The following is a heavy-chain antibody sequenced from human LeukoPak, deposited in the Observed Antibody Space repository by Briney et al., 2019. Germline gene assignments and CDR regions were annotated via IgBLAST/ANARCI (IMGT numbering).Heavy chain of an antibody. J-gene: IGHJ4*02. CDR3: ASRGYSGYGHFDY. D-gene: IGHD5-12*01. CDR2: IRYDGSNK. V-gene: IGHV3-30*02. CDR1: GFTFSSYG. Sequence: PGGSLRLSCAASGFTFSSYGMHWVRQAPGKGLEWVAFIRYDGSNKYYADSVKGRFIISRDNSKNTLYLQMNSLRAEDTAVYYCASRGYSGYGHFDYWGQGTLVTVSS.